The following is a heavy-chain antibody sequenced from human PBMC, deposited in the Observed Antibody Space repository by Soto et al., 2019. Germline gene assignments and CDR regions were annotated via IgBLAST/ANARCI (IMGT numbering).Heavy chain of an antibody. Sequence: QVHLVQSGAEVKKPGASVKVSCKASGYTFTSYGITWVRQAPGQGLEWRGWISAHNGNTDYAQKPQGRVSVTRDTSTSTAYMELRSLRSADTAVYYCARGRYGDYWGQGALVTVSS. CDR3: ARGRYGDY. CDR1: GYTFTSYG. J-gene: IGHJ4*02. D-gene: IGHD1-1*01. V-gene: IGHV1-18*01. CDR2: ISAHNGNT.